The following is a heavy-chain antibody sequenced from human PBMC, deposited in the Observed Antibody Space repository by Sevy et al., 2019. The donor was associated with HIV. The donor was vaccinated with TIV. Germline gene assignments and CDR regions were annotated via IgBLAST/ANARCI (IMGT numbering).Heavy chain of an antibody. D-gene: IGHD1-26*01. CDR2: IYYNGHI. J-gene: IGHJ4*02. CDR3: AGENAWGRGYS. CDR1: GGSITSLY. V-gene: IGHV4-59*08. Sequence: SETLSLTCTVSGGSITSLYWNWIRQPPGKGLEWIANIYYNGHINYNPSLKSRVILSLDTSKNQFSLGLSSVTAADTAMYYCAGENAWGRGYSWGQGTLVTVSS.